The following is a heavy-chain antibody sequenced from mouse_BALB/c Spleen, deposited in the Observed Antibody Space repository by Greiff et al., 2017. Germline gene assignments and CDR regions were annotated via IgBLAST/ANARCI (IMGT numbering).Heavy chain of an antibody. V-gene: IGHV5-4*02. CDR3: ARDDGSLYYFDY. D-gene: IGHD2-3*01. CDR1: GFTFSDYY. J-gene: IGHJ2*01. Sequence: EVHLVESGGGLVKPGGSLKLSCAASGFTFSDYYMYWVRQTPEKRLEWVATISDGGSYTYYPDSVKGRFTISRDNAKNNLYLQMSSLKSEDTAMYYCARDDGSLYYFDYWGQGTTLTVSS. CDR2: ISDGGSYT.